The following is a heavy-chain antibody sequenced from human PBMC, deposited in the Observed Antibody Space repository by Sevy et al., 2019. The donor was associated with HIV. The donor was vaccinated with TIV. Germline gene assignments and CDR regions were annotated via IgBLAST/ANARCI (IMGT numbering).Heavy chain of an antibody. Sequence: GGSLRLSCAASGFTFSSYAMHWVRQAPGKGLEWVAIISYDGSDKYYAYSVKGRFTISRDNSKSTMYLQMNSLRAEDTAVYYCARDQHDYGGNIRTGWFDPWGQGTLVTVSS. V-gene: IGHV3-30-3*01. CDR3: ARDQHDYGGNIRTGWFDP. CDR2: ISYDGSDK. CDR1: GFTFSSYA. D-gene: IGHD4-17*01. J-gene: IGHJ5*02.